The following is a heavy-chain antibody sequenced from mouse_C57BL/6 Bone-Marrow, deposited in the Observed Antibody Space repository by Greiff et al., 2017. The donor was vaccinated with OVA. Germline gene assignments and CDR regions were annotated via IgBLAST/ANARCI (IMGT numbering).Heavy chain of an antibody. Sequence: VKLQQSGPELVKPGASVKISCKASGYAFSSSWMNWVKQRPGKGLEWIGRIYPGDGDTNYNGKFKGKATLTADKSSSTAYMQLSSLTSEDSAVYFCARSRGAWFAYWGQGTLVTVSA. V-gene: IGHV1-82*01. CDR1: GYAFSSSW. CDR3: ARSRGAWFAY. J-gene: IGHJ3*01. CDR2: IYPGDGDT.